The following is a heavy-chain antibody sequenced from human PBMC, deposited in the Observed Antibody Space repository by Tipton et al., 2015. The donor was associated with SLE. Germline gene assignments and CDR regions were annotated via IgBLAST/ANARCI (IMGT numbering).Heavy chain of an antibody. D-gene: IGHD1-20*01. CDR1: GYSISSGYY. CDR2: INHSGST. CDR3: ASPSITGTSGWFDP. V-gene: IGHV4-38-2*01. J-gene: IGHJ5*02. Sequence: TLSLTCAVSGYSISSGYYWSWIRPPPGKGLQWIGEINHSGSTYYNPSLKSRVTISVDTSKNQFSLKLSSVTAADTAVYYCASPSITGTSGWFDPWGQGTLVTVSS.